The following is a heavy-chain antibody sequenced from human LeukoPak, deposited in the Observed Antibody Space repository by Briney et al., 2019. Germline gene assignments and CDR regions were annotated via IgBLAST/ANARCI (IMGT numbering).Heavy chain of an antibody. D-gene: IGHD3-10*01. Sequence: GGSLRLSCAASGFTFSSYGMHWVRQAPGKGLEWVAVISYDGSKKYYADSVKGRFTISRDNAKSSLYLQMNSLRAEDTAVYYCASRDTYYYGSGSYLIDYWGQGTLVTVSS. CDR2: ISYDGSKK. CDR3: ASRDTYYYGSGSYLIDY. V-gene: IGHV3-30*03. CDR1: GFTFSSYG. J-gene: IGHJ4*02.